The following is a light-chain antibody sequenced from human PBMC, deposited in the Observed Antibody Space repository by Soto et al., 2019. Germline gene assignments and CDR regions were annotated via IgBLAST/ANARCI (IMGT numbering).Light chain of an antibody. CDR1: QSVSGSS. CDR3: QQYDSSPASFT. V-gene: IGKV3-20*01. CDR2: GAS. Sequence: EIVLTQSPGTLSLSPGERATLSCRASQSVSGSSLAWYQQKPGQAPRLLIYGASSRATGIPDRFSGSGSGTDFTLTINRLEPEDFAVYYCQQYDSSPASFTLGPGTKVDIK. J-gene: IGKJ3*01.